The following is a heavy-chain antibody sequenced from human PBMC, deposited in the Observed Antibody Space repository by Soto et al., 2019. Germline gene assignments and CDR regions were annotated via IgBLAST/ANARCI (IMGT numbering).Heavy chain of an antibody. CDR3: SKQSGSGSYYILGSGGHLDY. CDR2: IFYSGST. J-gene: IGHJ4*02. CDR1: GGSINNGGFY. D-gene: IGHD3-10*01. Sequence: PSETLSLTCAVSGGSINNGGFYWSWIRQNTGKGLEWFCYIFYSGSTNYNPSLNSRVTVSVDTSENTLYLQMTSLRAEDTAIYYCSKQSGSGSYYILGSGGHLDYWGQGTLVTVSS. V-gene: IGHV4-31*11.